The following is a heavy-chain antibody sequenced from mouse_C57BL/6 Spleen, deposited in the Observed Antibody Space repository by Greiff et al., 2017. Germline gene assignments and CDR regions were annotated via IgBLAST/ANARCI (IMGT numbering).Heavy chain of an antibody. V-gene: IGHV14-3*01. Sequence: EVQLQQSVAELVRPGASVKLSCTASGFNITNTYMPWVQQTPEQGLEWIGRINPAYGNTKYAPTFQGQGTITADTSSNTHYLQLSSLTAEDAAIYYCARTRWLPPDAMDYWGQGTSVTGSS. J-gene: IGHJ4*01. CDR2: INPAYGNT. CDR3: ARTRWLPPDAMDY. D-gene: IGHD3-3*01. CDR1: GFNITNTY.